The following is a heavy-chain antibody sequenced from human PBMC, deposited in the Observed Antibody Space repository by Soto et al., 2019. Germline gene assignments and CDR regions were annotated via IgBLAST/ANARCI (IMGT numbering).Heavy chain of an antibody. V-gene: IGHV1-18*01. CDR1: GYTFTIYG. CDR3: ARDGIAVASIYGMDV. Sequence: ASVKVSCKASGYTFTIYGINWVRQAPGQGLEWMGWISPDNGNTNYAQKLQGRVTMTTDTSTSTAYMELRSLRSDDTAVYYCARDGIAVASIYGMDVWGQGTTVTVSS. D-gene: IGHD6-19*01. J-gene: IGHJ6*02. CDR2: ISPDNGNT.